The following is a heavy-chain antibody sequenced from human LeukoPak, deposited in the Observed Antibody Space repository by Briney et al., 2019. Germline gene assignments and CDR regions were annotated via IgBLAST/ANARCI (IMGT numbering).Heavy chain of an antibody. CDR3: ARGLRLHYYDSSGYYLDY. Sequence: GGSLRLSCAASGFTFSSYSMNWVRQAPGKGLEWVSSISSSSSYIYYADSVKGRFTISRDNAKNSLYLQMNSLRAEDTAVYYCARGLRLHYYDSSGYYLDYWGQGTLVTVSS. CDR1: GFTFSSYS. CDR2: ISSSSSYI. D-gene: IGHD3-22*01. J-gene: IGHJ4*02. V-gene: IGHV3-21*01.